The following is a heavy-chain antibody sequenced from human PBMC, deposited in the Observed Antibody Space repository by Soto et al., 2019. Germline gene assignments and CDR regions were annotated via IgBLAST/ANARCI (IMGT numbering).Heavy chain of an antibody. J-gene: IGHJ6*02. CDR3: ARGVVVVVAATGMDYYYYYGMDV. V-gene: IGHV1-69*02. D-gene: IGHD2-15*01. CDR2: IIPILGIA. CDR1: GGTFSSYT. Sequence: ASVKVSCTASGGTFSSYTISWVRQAPGQGLEWMGRIIPILGIANYAQKFQGRVTITADKSTSTAYMELSSLRSEDTAVYYCARGVVVVVAATGMDYYYYYGMDVWGQGTTVTVSS.